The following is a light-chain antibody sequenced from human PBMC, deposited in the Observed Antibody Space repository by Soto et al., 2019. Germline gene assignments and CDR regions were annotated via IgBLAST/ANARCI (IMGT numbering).Light chain of an antibody. V-gene: IGKV3-11*01. Sequence: EIVLTQSPATLSLSPGERATLSCRASQSVSSYLVWYQQKPGQAPRLLIYDASKRATGSPARFSGSGSGTDFXLTXXXXXXXDFAVYYCQQXXXXXXXFG. J-gene: IGKJ5*01. CDR3: QQXXXXXXX. CDR1: QSVSSY. CDR2: DAS.